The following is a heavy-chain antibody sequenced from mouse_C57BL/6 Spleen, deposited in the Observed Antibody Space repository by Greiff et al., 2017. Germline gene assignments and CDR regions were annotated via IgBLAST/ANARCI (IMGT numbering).Heavy chain of an antibody. D-gene: IGHD2-5*01. CDR3: ARYYSNYEGYAMDY. J-gene: IGHJ4*01. V-gene: IGHV1-9*01. CDR2: ILPGSGST. CDR1: GYTFTGYW. Sequence: VHLVESGAELMKPGASVKLSCKATGYTFTGYWIEWVKQRPGHGLEWIGEILPGSGSTNYNAKFKGKATFTSDTSSNTAYMQLSSLTTEDSAIYYCARYYSNYEGYAMDYWGQGTSVTVSS.